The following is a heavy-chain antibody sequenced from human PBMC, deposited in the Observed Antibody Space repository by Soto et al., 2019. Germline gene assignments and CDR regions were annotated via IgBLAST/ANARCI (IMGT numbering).Heavy chain of an antibody. CDR2: IYYSGST. CDR1: GGSISSYY. Sequence: SETLSLTCTVSGGSISSYYWSWIRQPPGKGLEWIGYIYYSGSTNYNPSLKSRVTISVDTSKNQFSLKLSSVTAADTAVYYCARHGTRDSGYYYWGQGTLVTVSS. CDR3: ARHGTRDSGYYY. J-gene: IGHJ4*02. V-gene: IGHV4-59*08. D-gene: IGHD5-12*01.